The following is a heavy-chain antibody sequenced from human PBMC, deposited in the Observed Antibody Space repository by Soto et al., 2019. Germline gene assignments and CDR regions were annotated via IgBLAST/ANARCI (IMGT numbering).Heavy chain of an antibody. J-gene: IGHJ4*02. CDR2: IPYRGYT. CDR1: GVSISSHF. CDR3: ARVRWTCSGGSCYGYFFS. Sequence: QVQLQESGPGLVKPSENLSLTCTVSGVSISSHFWTGIRQPPGKGLEWIGYIPYRGYTNYNPSLKSRVTISKHTSKNHFSLNLISVTAADAAVYYCARVRWTCSGGSCYGYFFSWGQGTLVTVSS. D-gene: IGHD2-15*01. V-gene: IGHV4-59*11.